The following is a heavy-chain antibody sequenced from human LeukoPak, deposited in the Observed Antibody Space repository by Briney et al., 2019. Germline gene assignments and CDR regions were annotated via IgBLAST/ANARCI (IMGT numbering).Heavy chain of an antibody. CDR2: INPNSGGT. J-gene: IGHJ3*02. Sequence: ASVKVSCKASGYTFTGYYMHWVRQAPAQGLEWMGWINPNSGGTNYAQKFQGRVTMTRDTSISTAYMELSRLRSDDTAVYYCAREASGTTDSDAFDIWGQGTMVTVSS. D-gene: IGHD1-1*01. CDR1: GYTFTGYY. CDR3: AREASGTTDSDAFDI. V-gene: IGHV1-2*02.